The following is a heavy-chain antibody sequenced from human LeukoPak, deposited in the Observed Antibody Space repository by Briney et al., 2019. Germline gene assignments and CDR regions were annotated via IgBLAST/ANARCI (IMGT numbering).Heavy chain of an antibody. V-gene: IGHV1-46*01. CDR1: GYTFTSYY. CDR3: ARDKGPGDSGSYLPYYYYYIDV. J-gene: IGHJ6*03. Sequence: ASVKVSCKASGYTFTSYYIHRVRQAPGQGLEWMGIINPSGGSTSYAQKFQSRVTMTRDMSTSIVYMELSSLRSEDTAVYYCARDKGPGDSGSYLPYYYYYIDVWGKGTTVTVSS. D-gene: IGHD3-10*01. CDR2: INPSGGST.